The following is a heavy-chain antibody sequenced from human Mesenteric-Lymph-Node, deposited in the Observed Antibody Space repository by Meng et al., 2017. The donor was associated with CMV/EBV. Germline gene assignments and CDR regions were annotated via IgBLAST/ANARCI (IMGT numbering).Heavy chain of an antibody. V-gene: IGHV4-59*01. D-gene: IGHD6-13*01. Sequence: GSLRLSCAVYGGSFSGYYWSWIRQPPGKGLEWIGYIYYSGSTNYNPSLKSRVTISVDTSKNQFSLKLSSVTAADTAVYYCARVKSSSWYLGFDYWGQGTLVTVSS. CDR1: GGSFSGYY. CDR3: ARVKSSSWYLGFDY. CDR2: IYYSGST. J-gene: IGHJ4*02.